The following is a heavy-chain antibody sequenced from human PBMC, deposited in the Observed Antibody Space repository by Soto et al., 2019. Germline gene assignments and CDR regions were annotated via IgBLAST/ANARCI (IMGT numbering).Heavy chain of an antibody. Sequence: EVQLVESGGGLVQPGGSLRLSCAASGFTVSSNYMSWVRQAPGKGLEWVSVIYSGGSTYYADSVKGRFTISRHNSKNTLYLQMNSLRAEDTAVYYGARERAYYGSGRQNYYYYYMDVWGKGTTVTVSS. D-gene: IGHD3-10*01. J-gene: IGHJ6*03. CDR1: GFTVSSNY. V-gene: IGHV3-53*04. CDR2: IYSGGST. CDR3: ARERAYYGSGRQNYYYYYMDV.